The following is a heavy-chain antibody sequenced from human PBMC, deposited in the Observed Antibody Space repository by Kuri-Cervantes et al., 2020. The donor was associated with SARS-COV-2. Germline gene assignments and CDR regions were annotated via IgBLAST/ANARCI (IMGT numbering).Heavy chain of an antibody. V-gene: IGHV3-21*01. CDR3: ARDCSSPYKYYYYYYMDV. D-gene: IGHD6-13*01. Sequence: GGSLRLPCAASGFTFSSYSMNWVRQAPGKGLEWVSSISSTSSYIYYADSVKGRFTISRDNAKNSLYLQMNSLRAEDTVVYYCARDCSSPYKYYYYYYMDVWGKGTTVTVSS. J-gene: IGHJ6*03. CDR1: GFTFSSYS. CDR2: ISSTSSYI.